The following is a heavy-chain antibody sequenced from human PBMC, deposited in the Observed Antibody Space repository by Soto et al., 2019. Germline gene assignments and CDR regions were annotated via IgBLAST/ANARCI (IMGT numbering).Heavy chain of an antibody. CDR2: IYYTGAA. Sequence: PSETLSLTCSVSGGSITTGGTYWSWARLLPGKGLQWVGYIYYTGAAYHNPALQSRVTISLDTSENHFSLKLTSVTAADTAVYYCASGTFETLSFDFWGQGRQVTVSS. CDR3: ASGTFETLSFDF. CDR1: GGSITTGGTY. V-gene: IGHV4-31*03. D-gene: IGHD3-9*01. J-gene: IGHJ4*02.